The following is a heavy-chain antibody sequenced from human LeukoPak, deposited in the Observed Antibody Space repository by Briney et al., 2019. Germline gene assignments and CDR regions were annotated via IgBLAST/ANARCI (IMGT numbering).Heavy chain of an antibody. J-gene: IGHJ5*02. Sequence: SETLSLICTVCADSISSGYYWGWIRQSPGKGLEWIGSIYHSGSTYYNPSLRSRVAISVDMSKNQFSLRLNSVTAADTAVYYCARDGASASGSWFGPWGQGTLVIVSS. CDR3: ARDGASASGSWFGP. V-gene: IGHV4-38-2*02. CDR1: ADSISSGYY. CDR2: IYHSGST. D-gene: IGHD1-26*01.